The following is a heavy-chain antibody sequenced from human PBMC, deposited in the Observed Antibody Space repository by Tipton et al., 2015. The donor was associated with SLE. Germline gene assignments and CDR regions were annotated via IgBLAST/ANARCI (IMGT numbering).Heavy chain of an antibody. CDR1: GFTFSNYA. Sequence: SLRLSCVASGFTFSNYAMHWVRQAPGKGLEWVAVISFDGSNKYYADSVKGRFTISRDNSKNTLYLQMNSLRFEDTAVYYCARDYFGSGSYFNWGQGTLVTVSS. CDR3: ARDYFGSGSYFN. J-gene: IGHJ4*02. D-gene: IGHD3-10*01. CDR2: ISFDGSNK. V-gene: IGHV3-30*04.